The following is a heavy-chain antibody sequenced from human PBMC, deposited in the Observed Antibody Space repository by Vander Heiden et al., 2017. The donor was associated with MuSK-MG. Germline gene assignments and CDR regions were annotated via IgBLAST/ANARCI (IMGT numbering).Heavy chain of an antibody. CDR3: ARDQDFWSGTSPYFDT. CDR1: GFNFSSYE. V-gene: IGHV3-48*03. CDR2: ISGSGTTE. Sequence: EVRLEESGGGLVEPGDYLRLSCAASGFNFSSYEMNWVRQAPAKGLEWVSYISGSGTTEFYADSVKGRFTISRDNAKNSLFLHMSRLTAEDSGLYFCARDQDFWSGTSPYFDTWGQGTLVTVSS. D-gene: IGHD3-3*01. J-gene: IGHJ4*02.